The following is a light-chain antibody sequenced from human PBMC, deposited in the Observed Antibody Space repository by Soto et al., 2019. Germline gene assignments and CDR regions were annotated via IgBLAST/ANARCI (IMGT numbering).Light chain of an antibody. CDR1: QGISTW. V-gene: IGKV1-12*02. CDR2: AAS. Sequence: DIQMTQSPSSVSASVGDRVTITCRASQGISTWVAWYQQKPGKAPKLLIYAASSLQSGVPSRFSGSASGTDFTRSISSLQPEDFATYYCQQANSFPFTFGPGTKVDIK. CDR3: QQANSFPFT. J-gene: IGKJ3*01.